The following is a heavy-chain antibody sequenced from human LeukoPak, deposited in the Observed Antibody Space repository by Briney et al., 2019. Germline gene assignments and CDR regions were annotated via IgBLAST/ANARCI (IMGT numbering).Heavy chain of an antibody. V-gene: IGHV4-39*01. CDR1: GGSISSSSYY. D-gene: IGHD2-2*02. CDR3: EANRRAPAAIFYFDY. CDR2: IYYSGST. J-gene: IGHJ4*02. Sequence: SETLSLTCTVSGGSISSSSYYWGWLRQPPGKGLEWIGSIYYSGSTYYNPSLKSRVTISVDTSKNQFSLKLSSVTAADTAVYYCEANRRAPAAIFYFDYWGQGTLVTVSS.